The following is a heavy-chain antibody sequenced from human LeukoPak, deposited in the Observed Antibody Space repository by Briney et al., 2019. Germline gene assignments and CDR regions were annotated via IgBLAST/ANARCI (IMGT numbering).Heavy chain of an antibody. Sequence: ASVKVSCKASGYTFTGYYMHWVRQAPGQGLEWMGWINPNSGGTNYAQKFQGRVTMTRDTSISTAYMELSRLRSDDTAVYYCARTYSSSSIWGYYYYYMDVWGKGTTVTVSS. CDR1: GYTFTGYY. CDR3: ARTYSSSSIWGYYYYYMDV. CDR2: INPNSGGT. V-gene: IGHV1-2*02. D-gene: IGHD6-6*01. J-gene: IGHJ6*03.